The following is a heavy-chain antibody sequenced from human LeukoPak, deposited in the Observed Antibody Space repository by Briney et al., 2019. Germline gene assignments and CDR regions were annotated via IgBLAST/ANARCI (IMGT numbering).Heavy chain of an antibody. CDR1: VASSSYQRFS. V-gene: IGHV4-30-2*01. CDR2: IYHHGNT. D-gene: IGHD4-23*01. CDR3: SRGLFGGHSYFNYVIYPCDS. J-gene: IGHJ4*02. Sequence: SQTLSLTCLVTVASSSYQRFSGNWIRQPPGKGLEWIGFIYHHGNTYYNPSLRSRVTMSLDRSNNQFSLELTSVTSADTAVYFCSRGLFGGHSYFNYVIYPCDSWGQGTLVAVSS.